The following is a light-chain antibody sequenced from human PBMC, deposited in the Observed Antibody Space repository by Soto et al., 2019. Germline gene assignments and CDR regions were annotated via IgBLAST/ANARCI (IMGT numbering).Light chain of an antibody. CDR2: GAS. V-gene: IGKV3-15*01. CDR1: QSVSSN. Sequence: EIVMTQSPATLSVALGERATLSCRASQSVSSNLAWYHQKPGQAPRLLIYGASTRATGIPARFSGSGSGTEFTLTISSLQSEDFAVYYCQQYNNWPRTFGQGTKVEIK. J-gene: IGKJ1*01. CDR3: QQYNNWPRT.